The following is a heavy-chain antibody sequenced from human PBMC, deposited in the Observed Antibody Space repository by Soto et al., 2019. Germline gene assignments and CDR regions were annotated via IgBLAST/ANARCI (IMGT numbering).Heavy chain of an antibody. CDR2: IIPKFGTT. Sequence: QVQLVQSGAEVKKPGSSVKVSCKASGGSLSTYGINWVRLAPGQGLEWMGGIIPKFGTTNYAQKFRGRVTIPADESTNTAYMELNYLISEDTAVYVCARELDPYYGGNSFSLDYWGQGTLVTVSS. CDR3: ARELDPYYGGNSFSLDY. D-gene: IGHD2-15*01. CDR1: GGSLSTYG. J-gene: IGHJ4*02. V-gene: IGHV1-69*13.